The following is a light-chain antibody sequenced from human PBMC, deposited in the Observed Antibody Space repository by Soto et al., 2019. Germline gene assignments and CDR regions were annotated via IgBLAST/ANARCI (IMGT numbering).Light chain of an antibody. CDR1: QTVSSSY. CDR2: GAT. Sequence: EIVLTQSPGTLSLSPGERATLSCRASQTVSSSYLAWYQQKPGQPPRVLIYGATSRATGIPDRFSGSGSGTDFTLTISRLEPEDFAVYYCHQYGSSPYTFGQGTKLAIK. CDR3: HQYGSSPYT. J-gene: IGKJ2*01. V-gene: IGKV3-20*01.